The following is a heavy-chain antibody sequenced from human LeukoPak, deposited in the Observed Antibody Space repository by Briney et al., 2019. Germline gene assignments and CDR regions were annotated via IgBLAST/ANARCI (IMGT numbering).Heavy chain of an antibody. V-gene: IGHV3-23*01. J-gene: IGHJ2*01. Sequence: GGSLRLSCAASGFTFSSFGMNWVRQAPGKGLEWVSGISPSGDILYYADSVKGQFTISRDNSKNTVYLQMNSLRAEDTAVYYCARQYSDILTGYHRGELYWYFDLWGRSTLVTVSS. CDR1: GFTFSSFG. CDR3: ARQYSDILTGYHRGELYWYFDL. D-gene: IGHD3-9*01. CDR2: ISPSGDIL.